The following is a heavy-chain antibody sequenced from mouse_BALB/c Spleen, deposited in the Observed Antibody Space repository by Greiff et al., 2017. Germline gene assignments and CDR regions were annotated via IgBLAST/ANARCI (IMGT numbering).Heavy chain of an antibody. CDR2: INPYNGDT. CDR1: GYSFTGYF. J-gene: IGHJ4*01. CDR3: ARRDAMDY. V-gene: IGHV1-20*02. Sequence: EVQLQQSGPELVKPGASVKISCKASGYSFTGYFMNWVMQSHGKSLEWIGRINPYNGDTFYNQKFKGKATLTVDKSSSTAHMELRSLASEDSAVYYCARRDAMDYWGQGTSVTVSS.